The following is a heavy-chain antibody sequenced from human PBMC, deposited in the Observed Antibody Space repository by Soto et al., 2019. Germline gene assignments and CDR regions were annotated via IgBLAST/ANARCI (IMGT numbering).Heavy chain of an antibody. CDR2: INDRGSI. J-gene: IGHJ2*01. Sequence: QVQLQQWGAGPLRPLETLSLTCGVSGGSFSGYYWAWIRQSPGKGLECIGEINDRGSINYNPALKSRVSISVDTSKNQYSLNLRSVTAADTAVYDCARESHDILTGPPWVWYFDIWGRGTLVTVSS. CDR3: ARESHDILTGPPWVWYFDI. V-gene: IGHV4-34*01. D-gene: IGHD3-9*01. CDR1: GGSFSGYY.